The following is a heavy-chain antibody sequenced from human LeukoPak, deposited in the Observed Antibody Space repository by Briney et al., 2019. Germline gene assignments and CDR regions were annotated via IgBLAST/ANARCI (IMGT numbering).Heavy chain of an antibody. D-gene: IGHD4-17*01. CDR2: IIPILGIA. V-gene: IGHV1-69*04. Sequence: SVKVSCKASGGTFSSYAISWVRQAPGQGLEWMGRIIPILGIANYAQKFQGRVTIAADKSTSTAYMELSSLRSEDTAVYYCARVADYEVDYWGQGTLVTVSS. CDR3: ARVADYEVDY. CDR1: GGTFSSYA. J-gene: IGHJ4*02.